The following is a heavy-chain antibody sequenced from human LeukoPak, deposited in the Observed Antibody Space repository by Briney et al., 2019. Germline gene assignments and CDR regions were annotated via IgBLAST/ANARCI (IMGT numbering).Heavy chain of an antibody. J-gene: IGHJ5*02. Sequence: ASVKVSCKASGYTFTSYGISWVRQAPGQGLEWMGWISAYSGNTNYAQKLQGRVTTTTDTSTSTAYMELRSLRSDDTAVYYCAREYQLRPNWFDPWGQGTLVTVSS. D-gene: IGHD2-2*01. V-gene: IGHV1-18*01. CDR3: AREYQLRPNWFDP. CDR2: ISAYSGNT. CDR1: GYTFTSYG.